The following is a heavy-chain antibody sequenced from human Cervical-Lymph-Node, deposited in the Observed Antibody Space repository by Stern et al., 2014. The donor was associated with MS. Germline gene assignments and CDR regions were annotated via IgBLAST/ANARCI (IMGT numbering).Heavy chain of an antibody. Sequence: QVQLQESGPGLVKPSQTLSLTCTVSGGSISSGDYYWSWLRQPPGKGLEWIGYIYYSGSTYYKPSLKSRVTISVDTSKNQFSLKLSSVTAADTAVYYCARDTADRGYCSSTSCRAFDYWGQGTLVTVSS. CDR3: ARDTADRGYCSSTSCRAFDY. CDR2: IYYSGST. J-gene: IGHJ4*02. V-gene: IGHV4-30-4*01. CDR1: GGSISSGDYY. D-gene: IGHD2-2*01.